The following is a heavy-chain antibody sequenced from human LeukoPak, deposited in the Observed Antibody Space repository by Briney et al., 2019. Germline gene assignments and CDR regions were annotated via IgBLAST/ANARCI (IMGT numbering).Heavy chain of an antibody. J-gene: IGHJ4*02. V-gene: IGHV4-59*08. D-gene: IGHD6-19*01. Sequence: PSETLSLTCTVSGGSIGSDYWTWIRQPPGKGLEYIGYIYYTRGTNYNPSLKSRVTISVDTSKNQFSLKLSSVTAADTAVYFCAKYGNSGWVIDNWGQGTLVTVSS. CDR3: AKYGNSGWVIDN. CDR1: GGSIGSDY. CDR2: IYYTRGT.